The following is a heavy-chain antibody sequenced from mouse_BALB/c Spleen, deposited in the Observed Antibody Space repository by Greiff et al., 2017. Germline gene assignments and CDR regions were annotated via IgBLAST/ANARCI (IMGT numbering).Heavy chain of an antibody. D-gene: IGHD1-1*01. J-gene: IGHJ3*01. CDR2: INPSNGGT. CDR1: GYTFTSYY. V-gene: IGHV1S16*01. Sequence: VQLQQPGAELVKPGASVKLSCKASGYTFTSYYMYWVKQRPGQGLEWIGGINPSNGGTNFNEKFKSKATLTVDKSSSTAYMQLSSLTSEDSAVYYCTRGTVVARGFAYWGQGTLVTVSA. CDR3: TRGTVVARGFAY.